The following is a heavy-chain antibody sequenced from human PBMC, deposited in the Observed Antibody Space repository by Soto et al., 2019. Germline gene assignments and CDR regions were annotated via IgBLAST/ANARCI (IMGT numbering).Heavy chain of an antibody. J-gene: IGHJ5*02. Sequence: SETLSLTCTVSGGSVSSGSYYWSWIRQPPGKGLEWIGYIYYSGSTNYNPSLKSRVTISVDTSKNQFSLKLSSVTAADTAVYYCARSTQPSTMTTVTPGRVDPRGQGTLVTVSP. CDR3: ARSTQPSTMTTVTPGRVDP. CDR1: GGSVSSGSYY. CDR2: IYYSGST. V-gene: IGHV4-61*01. D-gene: IGHD4-17*01.